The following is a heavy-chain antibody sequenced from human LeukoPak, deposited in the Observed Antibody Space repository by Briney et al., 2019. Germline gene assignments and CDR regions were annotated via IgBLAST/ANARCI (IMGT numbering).Heavy chain of an antibody. J-gene: IGHJ4*02. V-gene: IGHV3-23*01. CDR2: ISGSGGST. D-gene: IGHD6-25*01. Sequence: GGSLRLSCAASGFTFSSYAMSWVRQAPGKGLEWVSAISGSGGSTYYADSVKGRFTISRDNSKNTLYLQMNSLRAEHTAVYYCAKGRLPEYYFDYWGQGTLVTVSS. CDR1: GFTFSSYA. CDR3: AKGRLPEYYFDY.